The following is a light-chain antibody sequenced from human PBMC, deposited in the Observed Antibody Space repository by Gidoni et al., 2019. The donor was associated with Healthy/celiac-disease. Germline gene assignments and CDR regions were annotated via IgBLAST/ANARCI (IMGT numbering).Light chain of an antibody. V-gene: IGLV3-9*01. CDR2: RDS. Sequence: TCGGNNIGSKNVHWYQQKPGQAPVLVIYRDSNRPSGIPERFSGSNSGNTATLTISRAQAGDEADYYCQVWDSSTAVFGGGTQLTVL. CDR3: QVWDSSTAV. CDR1: NIGSKN. J-gene: IGLJ7*01.